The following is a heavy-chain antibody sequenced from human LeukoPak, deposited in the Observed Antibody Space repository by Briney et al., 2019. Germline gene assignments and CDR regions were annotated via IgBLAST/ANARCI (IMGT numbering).Heavy chain of an antibody. Sequence: SETLSLTCTASGGSVSSGTYYWTWIRQSPGKGLEWIGCFYNSGSANYNPSLKSRVTISVDTSKNQFSLKLSSVTAADTAVYYCARNLFYDYVWGSYRSDWFDPWGQGTLVTVSS. J-gene: IGHJ5*02. CDR3: ARNLFYDYVWGSYRSDWFDP. CDR2: FYNSGSA. CDR1: GGSVSSGTYY. V-gene: IGHV4-61*01. D-gene: IGHD3-16*02.